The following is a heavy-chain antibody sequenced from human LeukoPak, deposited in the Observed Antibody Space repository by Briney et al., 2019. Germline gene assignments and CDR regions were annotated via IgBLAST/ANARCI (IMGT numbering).Heavy chain of an antibody. Sequence: ASLKVAFKASGGTFSSYAISWVRQAPGQGLEWMGIINPSGGSTNYAQKFQGRVTMTRDTSTSTVYMELSSLRSEDTAVYYCARFAVHRRIAVDGQFGLDYWGQGTLVTVSS. D-gene: IGHD6-19*01. CDR2: INPSGGST. CDR1: GGTFSSYA. J-gene: IGHJ4*02. CDR3: ARFAVHRRIAVDGQFGLDY. V-gene: IGHV1-46*01.